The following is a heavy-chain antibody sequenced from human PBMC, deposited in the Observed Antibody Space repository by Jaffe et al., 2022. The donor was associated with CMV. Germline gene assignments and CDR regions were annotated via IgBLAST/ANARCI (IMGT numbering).Heavy chain of an antibody. CDR3: VKIAAGLLKYYFDY. CDR2: ISSNGGST. V-gene: IGHV3-64D*06. J-gene: IGHJ4*02. D-gene: IGHD3-22*01. Sequence: EVQLVESGGGLVQPGGSLRLSCSASGFTFSSYAMHWVRQAPGKGLEYVSAISSNGGSTYYADSVKGRFTISRDNSKNTLYLQMSSLRAEDTAVYYCVKIAAGLLKYYFDYWGQGTLVTVSS. CDR1: GFTFSSYA.